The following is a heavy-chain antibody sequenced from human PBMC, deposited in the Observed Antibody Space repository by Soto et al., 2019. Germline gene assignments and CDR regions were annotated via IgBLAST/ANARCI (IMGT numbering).Heavy chain of an antibody. Sequence: TLPLTLTVPGLSLSRASYYWSWIRQPPGKGLEWIGYIYYSGSTNYNPSLKSRVTISVDTSKNQFSLKLSSVTAADTAVYYCARETSGYSYGYFDYWGQGTLVTVSS. CDR1: GLSLSRASYY. D-gene: IGHD5-18*01. CDR2: IYYSGST. J-gene: IGHJ4*02. CDR3: ARETSGYSYGYFDY. V-gene: IGHV4-61*01.